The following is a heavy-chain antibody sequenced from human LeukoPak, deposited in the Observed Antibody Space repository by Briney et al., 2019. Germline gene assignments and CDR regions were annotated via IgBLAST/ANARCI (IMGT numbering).Heavy chain of an antibody. CDR2: IYPGDSDT. Sequence: GASLKISCKGSGYSFTRYWIGWVRQMPGKGLEWMGIIYPGDSDTRYSPSFQGQVTISADKSISTAYLLWSSLKASDTAMYYCARQYCTSTSCYSGIDYWGQGTLVTVSS. V-gene: IGHV5-51*01. J-gene: IGHJ4*02. CDR1: GYSFTRYW. CDR3: ARQYCTSTSCYSGIDY. D-gene: IGHD2-2*01.